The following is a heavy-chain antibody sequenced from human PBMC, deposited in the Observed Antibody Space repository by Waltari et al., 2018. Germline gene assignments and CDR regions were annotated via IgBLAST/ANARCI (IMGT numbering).Heavy chain of an antibody. D-gene: IGHD2-15*01. Sequence: EVQLVESGGGLVQPGGSLRLSCAASGFTFSSYWMSWVRQAPGKGLEWVANIKQDGSEKYYVDSVKGRFTISRDNAKNSLYLQMNSLRAEDTAVYYCARDDWWQYYYYYMDVWGKGTTVTVSS. CDR1: GFTFSSYW. CDR3: ARDDWWQYYYYYMDV. CDR2: IKQDGSEK. J-gene: IGHJ6*03. V-gene: IGHV3-7*01.